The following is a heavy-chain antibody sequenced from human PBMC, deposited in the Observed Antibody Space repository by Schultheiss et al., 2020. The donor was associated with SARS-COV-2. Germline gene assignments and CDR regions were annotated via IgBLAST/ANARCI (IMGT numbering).Heavy chain of an antibody. J-gene: IGHJ6*02. D-gene: IGHD1-26*01. CDR1: GFTFSSYG. CDR2: ISYDGSNK. CDR3: TTDLVGATIKYGMDV. V-gene: IGHV3-30*03. Sequence: GESLKISCAASGFTFSSYGMHWVRQAPGKGLEWVAVISYDGSNKYYADSVKGRFTISRDNSKNTLYLQMNSLRAEDTAVYYCTTDLVGATIKYGMDVWGQGTTVTVSS.